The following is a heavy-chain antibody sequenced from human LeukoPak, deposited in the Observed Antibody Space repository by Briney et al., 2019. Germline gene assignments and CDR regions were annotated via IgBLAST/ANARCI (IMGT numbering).Heavy chain of an antibody. CDR1: GYTFTSYY. Sequence: ASVKASCKASGYTFTSYYMHWVRQAPGQGLEWMGIINPSGGSTSYAQKFQGRVTMTRDTSTSTVYMELSSLRSEDTAVYYCARDGTGYYYDSSGPMSNWGQGTLVTVSS. V-gene: IGHV1-46*01. D-gene: IGHD3-22*01. CDR3: ARDGTGYYYDSSGPMSN. CDR2: INPSGGST. J-gene: IGHJ4*02.